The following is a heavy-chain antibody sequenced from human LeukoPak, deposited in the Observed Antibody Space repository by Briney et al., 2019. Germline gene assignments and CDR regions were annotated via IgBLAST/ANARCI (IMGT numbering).Heavy chain of an antibody. J-gene: IGHJ5*02. D-gene: IGHD3-10*01. CDR1: GFSVTNSY. V-gene: IGHV3-66*03. CDR3: VRDRAGTQDWVEFDP. CDR2: IRGSGAT. Sequence: GGSLRLSCAVSGFSVTNSYMDWVRQAPGKGLEWVSLIRGSGATLYADSVKGRFTISRDDSKNTVYLQMNSLRVEDTAVYFCVRDRAGTQDWVEFDPWGQGTLVTASS.